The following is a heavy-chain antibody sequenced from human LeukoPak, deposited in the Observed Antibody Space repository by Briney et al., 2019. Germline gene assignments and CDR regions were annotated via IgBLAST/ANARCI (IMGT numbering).Heavy chain of an antibody. D-gene: IGHD1-1*01. CDR3: ARENWNGAFDI. V-gene: IGHV3-74*01. CDR1: GFTFSSYW. Sequence: PGGSLRLSCAASGFTFSSYWMHWVCQAPGKGLVWVSRINSDGSSTSYADSVKGRFTISRDNAKNTLYLQMNSLRAEDTAVYYYARENWNGAFDIWGQGTMVTVSS. J-gene: IGHJ3*02. CDR2: INSDGSST.